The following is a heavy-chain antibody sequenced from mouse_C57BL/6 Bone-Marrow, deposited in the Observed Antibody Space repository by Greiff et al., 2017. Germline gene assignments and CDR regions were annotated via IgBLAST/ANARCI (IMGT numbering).Heavy chain of an antibody. Sequence: QVQLQQSGPGLVQPSQSLSITCTVSGFSLTSSGVHWVRQSPGKGLAWLGVIWSGGSTDYNAAFISRLSISKDNSKSQVFFKMNSLQADDTAIYYCARNWDWSWFAYWGQGTLVTVSA. CDR1: GFSLTSSG. CDR3: ARNWDWSWFAY. D-gene: IGHD4-1*01. CDR2: IWSGGST. V-gene: IGHV2-2*01. J-gene: IGHJ3*01.